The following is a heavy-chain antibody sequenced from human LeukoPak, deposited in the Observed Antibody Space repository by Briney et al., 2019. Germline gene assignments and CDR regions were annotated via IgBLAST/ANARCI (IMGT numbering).Heavy chain of an antibody. D-gene: IGHD1-26*01. CDR2: IYPGDSDT. J-gene: IGHJ4*02. Sequence: GESLQISCKGSGYSFNTYWIAWARQLPGKGLEWMGIIYPGDSDTRYSPSFQGQVTISADKSISTAYLQWSSLKASDTAMYYCARRGIVGATSSYYDYWGQGTLVTVSS. V-gene: IGHV5-51*01. CDR3: ARRGIVGATSSYYDY. CDR1: GYSFNTYW.